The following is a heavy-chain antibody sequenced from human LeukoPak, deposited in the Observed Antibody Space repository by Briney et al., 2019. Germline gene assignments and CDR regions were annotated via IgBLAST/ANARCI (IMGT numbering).Heavy chain of an antibody. V-gene: IGHV4-39*01. J-gene: IGHJ4*02. CDR2: MYYTGNT. Sequence: PSETLSLTCTVSGVSITSGNYYWDWIRQPPGQGLEWIGSMYYTGNTYYNPSLKSRVTLSLDTSKNHFSLRLSSLTAADTAVYYCATQRLATVAPFDNWGQGTLVTVSP. CDR3: ATQRLATVAPFDN. D-gene: IGHD4-23*01. CDR1: GVSITSGNYY.